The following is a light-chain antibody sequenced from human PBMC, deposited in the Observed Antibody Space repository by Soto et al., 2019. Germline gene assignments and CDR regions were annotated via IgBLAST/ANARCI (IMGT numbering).Light chain of an antibody. Sequence: DIQMTQSPSSLSASVGDRVTITCRASQSISSYLNWYQQKPGKAPKLLIYAASSLQSGVPSRFSCSGSGTDFTLPISRLQPEDFAIYYCQQSYSTPPTFGQGTKV. CDR3: QQSYSTPPT. J-gene: IGKJ1*01. V-gene: IGKV1-39*01. CDR2: AAS. CDR1: QSISSY.